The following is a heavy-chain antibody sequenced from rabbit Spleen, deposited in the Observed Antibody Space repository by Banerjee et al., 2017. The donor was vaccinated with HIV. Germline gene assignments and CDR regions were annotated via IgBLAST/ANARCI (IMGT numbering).Heavy chain of an antibody. Sequence: QEQLKETGGGLVQPGGSLTLSCKASGFAFTTYYMSWVRQAPGKGLEWIGFIYTGNGKNYYASWAKGRFTISKTSSTTVTLQLNSLTAADTATYFCARDDGGATGYGYGNLDLWGPGTLVTVS. D-gene: IGHD6-1*01. V-gene: IGHV1S45*01. CDR1: GFAFTTYYM. CDR3: ARDDGGATGYGYGNLDL. J-gene: IGHJ4*01. CDR2: IYTGNGKN.